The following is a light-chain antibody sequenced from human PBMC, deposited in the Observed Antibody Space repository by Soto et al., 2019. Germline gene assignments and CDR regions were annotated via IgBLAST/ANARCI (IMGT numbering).Light chain of an antibody. Sequence: QLVLTQPPSVSGAPGQRVTISCTASSSNIGAGYDVHWYQQLPGTVPKLLIHGNSNRPSGVPDRFSGSKSGTSASLAITGLQAEDDAEYYCQSSDSSLSGWVFGGGTKLTVL. CDR2: GNS. CDR3: QSSDSSLSGWV. J-gene: IGLJ3*02. V-gene: IGLV1-40*01. CDR1: SSNIGAGYD.